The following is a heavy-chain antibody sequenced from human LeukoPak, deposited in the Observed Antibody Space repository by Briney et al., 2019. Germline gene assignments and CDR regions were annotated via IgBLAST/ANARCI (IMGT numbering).Heavy chain of an antibody. CDR1: GFTFSSYG. Sequence: GGSLRLSCAASGFTFSSYGMHWVRQAPGKGLEWVGVIWYDGSNKYYADSVKGRFTISRDNSKNTLYLQMNSLRAEDTAVYYCARDHSYLIDYWGQGTLVTVSS. CDR3: ARDHSYLIDY. V-gene: IGHV3-33*01. D-gene: IGHD3-16*02. J-gene: IGHJ4*02. CDR2: IWYDGSNK.